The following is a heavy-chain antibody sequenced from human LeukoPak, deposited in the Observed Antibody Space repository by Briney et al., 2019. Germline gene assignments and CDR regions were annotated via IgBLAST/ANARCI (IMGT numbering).Heavy chain of an antibody. D-gene: IGHD3-22*01. CDR2: IGVIGGNT. V-gene: IGHV3-23*01. CDR3: AKDTAIVPSAPYGMDV. J-gene: IGHJ6*02. Sequence: PGGSPRLSCAASGVTFKKYAMSWVRQAPGKGLEWVSPIGVIGGNTYYADSVKGRFTISRDDFRNILFLQMSSLRAEDTAIYYCAKDTAIVPSAPYGMDVWGQGTTVTVSS. CDR1: GVTFKKYA.